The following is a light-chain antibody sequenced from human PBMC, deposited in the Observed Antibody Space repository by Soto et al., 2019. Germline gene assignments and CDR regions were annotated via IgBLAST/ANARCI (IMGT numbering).Light chain of an antibody. CDR3: SSYSSANTVI. CDR1: SSDIGGYIY. Sequence: QSALTQPASVSASPGQSITISCTGTSSDIGGYIYVSWYQHHPGKAPRLMIYEVSSRPSGVSNRFSGSKSGNTASLTISGLQAEDGAQYYCSSYSSANTVIFGGGTKLTVL. CDR2: EVS. V-gene: IGLV2-14*01. J-gene: IGLJ2*01.